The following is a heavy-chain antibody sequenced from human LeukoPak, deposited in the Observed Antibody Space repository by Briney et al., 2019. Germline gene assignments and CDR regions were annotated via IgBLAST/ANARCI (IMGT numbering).Heavy chain of an antibody. J-gene: IGHJ5*02. CDR3: ARGGDYDILTGYYFAQDWFDP. Sequence: SVKVSCKASGGTFSSYAISWVRQAPGQGLEWMGRIIPILGIANYAQKFQGRVTITADKSTSTAYMELSSLRSEDTAVYYCARGGDYDILTGYYFAQDWFDPWGQGTLVTVSS. CDR2: IIPILGIA. CDR1: GGTFSSYA. V-gene: IGHV1-69*04. D-gene: IGHD3-9*01.